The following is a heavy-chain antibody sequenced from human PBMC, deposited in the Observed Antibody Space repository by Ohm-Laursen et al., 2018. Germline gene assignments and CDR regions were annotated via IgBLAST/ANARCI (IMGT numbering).Heavy chain of an antibody. CDR1: GFTFSSYG. V-gene: IGHV3-30*18. D-gene: IGHD2-2*01. CDR2: ISYDGSNK. CDR3: AKERRDCSSTSCYRLYDY. Sequence: SSLRLSCSASGFTFSSYGMHWVRQAPGKGLEWVAVISYDGSNKYYADSVKGRFTISRDNSKNTLYLQMNSLRAEDTAVYYCAKERRDCSSTSCYRLYDYWGQGTLVTVSS. J-gene: IGHJ4*02.